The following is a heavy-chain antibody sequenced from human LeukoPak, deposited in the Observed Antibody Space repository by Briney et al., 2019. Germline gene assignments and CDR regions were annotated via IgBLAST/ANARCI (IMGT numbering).Heavy chain of an antibody. CDR2: INPNSGGT. Sequence: ASVKVSCKASGYTFTGYYMHWVRQAPGQGLEWMGWINPNSGGTNYAQKFQGWVTMTRDTSISTAYMELSRLRSDDTAVYYCARDKSGYSGYGMYYFDYWDQGTLVTVSS. V-gene: IGHV1-2*04. J-gene: IGHJ4*02. CDR1: GYTFTGYY. CDR3: ARDKSGYSGYGMYYFDY. D-gene: IGHD5-12*01.